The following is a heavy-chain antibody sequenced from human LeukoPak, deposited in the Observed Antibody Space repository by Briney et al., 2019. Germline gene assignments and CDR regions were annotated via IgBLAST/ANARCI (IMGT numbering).Heavy chain of an antibody. Sequence: PGRSLRLPWAASGFIFSTYAMHWVRQGPGKGLEWVAVISYEGSNKYYAYSVKDRFTISRDNSKNTLYLQKSSLRAEDTAVYYCARATTPHYYGSGSYALGYWGQGTLVTVPS. CDR2: ISYEGSNK. CDR3: ARATTPHYYGSGSYALGY. D-gene: IGHD3-10*01. V-gene: IGHV3-30-3*01. J-gene: IGHJ4*02. CDR1: GFIFSTYA.